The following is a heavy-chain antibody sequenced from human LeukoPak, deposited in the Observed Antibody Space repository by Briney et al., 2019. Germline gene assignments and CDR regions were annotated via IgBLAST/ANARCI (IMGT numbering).Heavy chain of an antibody. CDR3: AKDRAIVATTSFDY. CDR1: GFTFSSYS. CDR2: ISSSSSYI. V-gene: IGHV3-21*04. Sequence: GGSLRLSCAASGFTFSSYSMNWVRQAPGKGLEWVSSISSSSSYIYYADSVKGRFTISRDNSKNTVYLQMNSLRAEDTALYYCAKDRAIVATTSFDYWGQGTLVTVSS. J-gene: IGHJ4*02. D-gene: IGHD5-12*01.